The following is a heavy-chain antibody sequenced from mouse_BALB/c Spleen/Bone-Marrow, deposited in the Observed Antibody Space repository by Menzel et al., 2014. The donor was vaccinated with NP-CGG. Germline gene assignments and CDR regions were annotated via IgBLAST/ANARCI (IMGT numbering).Heavy chain of an antibody. D-gene: IGHD4-1*01. J-gene: IGHJ3*01. V-gene: IGHV1-9*01. CDR1: GYTFSSYW. Sequence: QVQLQQSGAELMKPGASVKISCKATGYTFSSYWIEWVKQRPGHGLEWIGEILPGSGSTNYNEKFKGKATFTADTSSNTAYMQLSSLTSEDSAVYYCARWVPYWEFAYWGQGTLVTGSA. CDR2: ILPGSGST. CDR3: ARWVPYWEFAY.